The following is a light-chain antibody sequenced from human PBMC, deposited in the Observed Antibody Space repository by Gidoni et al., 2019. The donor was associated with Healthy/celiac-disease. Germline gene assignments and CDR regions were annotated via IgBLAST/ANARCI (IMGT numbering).Light chain of an antibody. V-gene: IGKV3-20*01. CDR3: QQYGSSPMCS. Sequence: DIVLTPSPGTLSLSPGERATLSCRASQSVSSSYLAWYQQKPGQAPRLLIYGASSRATGIPDRFSGSGSGTDFTLTISRLEPEDFAVYYCQQYGSSPMCSFXQXTKLEIK. J-gene: IGKJ2*04. CDR2: GAS. CDR1: QSVSSSY.